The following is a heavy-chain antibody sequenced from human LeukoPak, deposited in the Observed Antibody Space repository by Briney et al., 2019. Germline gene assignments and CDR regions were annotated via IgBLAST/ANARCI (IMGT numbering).Heavy chain of an antibody. CDR3: ARAELWFGELKSFDY. CDR2: INHSGST. V-gene: IGHV4-34*01. CDR1: GGSFSGYY. J-gene: IGHJ4*02. Sequence: NSSETLSLTCAVYGGSFSGYYWSWIRQPPGKGLEWIGEINHSGSTNYNPSLKSRVTISVDTSKNQFSLKLSSVTAADTAVYYCARAELWFGELKSFDYWGQGTLVTVSS. D-gene: IGHD3-10*01.